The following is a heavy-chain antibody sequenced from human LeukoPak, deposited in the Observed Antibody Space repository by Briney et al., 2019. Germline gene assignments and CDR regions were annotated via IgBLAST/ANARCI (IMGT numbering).Heavy chain of an antibody. J-gene: IGHJ4*02. D-gene: IGHD5-18*01. Sequence: ASVTVSCKASEYTFADYYLHWVRQAPGQGLVWMGHIKLNSGAIRYAQKFQDRVTLTTDTSINTAYMELSNLRSDDTAVYYCARDNRYSNDYWGQGTLVTVSS. CDR2: IKLNSGAI. V-gene: IGHV1-2*06. CDR1: EYTFADYY. CDR3: ARDNRYSNDY.